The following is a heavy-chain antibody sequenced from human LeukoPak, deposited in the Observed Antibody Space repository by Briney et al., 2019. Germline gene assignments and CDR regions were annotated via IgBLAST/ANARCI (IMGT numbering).Heavy chain of an antibody. CDR3: ARAGSSESNSVAPPRN. Sequence: GGSLRLSCAASGFTFSSYAMSWVRQAPGKGLEWVSAISGSGGSTYYADSVKGRFTISRDNAKNTLYLQMNSLRAEDTAVYYCARAGSSESNSVAPPRNWGQGTLVTVSS. CDR2: ISGSGGST. CDR1: GFTFSSYA. D-gene: IGHD4-23*01. J-gene: IGHJ4*02. V-gene: IGHV3-23*01.